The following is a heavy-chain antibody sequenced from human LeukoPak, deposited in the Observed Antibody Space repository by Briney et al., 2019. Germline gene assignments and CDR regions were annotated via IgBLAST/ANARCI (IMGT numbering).Heavy chain of an antibody. CDR1: GFTFNKFW. CDR2: INPDGSDK. Sequence: GGPLRLSCAASGFTFNKFWMTSARQAPGKGLEWVANINPDGSDKHHVDSVKGRFRISRDNAENSLYLQMDSLRAEDTAVYYCARHLDWAFDYWGQGTLVTVSS. D-gene: IGHD2-21*01. V-gene: IGHV3-7*01. CDR3: ARHLDWAFDY. J-gene: IGHJ4*02.